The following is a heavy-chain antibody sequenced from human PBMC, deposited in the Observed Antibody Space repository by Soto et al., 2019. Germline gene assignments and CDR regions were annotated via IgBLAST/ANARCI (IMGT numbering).Heavy chain of an antibody. V-gene: IGHV4-4*02. D-gene: IGHD6-13*01. Sequence: QVQLQESGPGLVKPSGTLSLTCAVSGGSISSSNWWRWVRQPPGKGLEWMGEIYHSGSTNYNPSLKSRVTLSVDKSKNQFSMKPSSVTAADPAVYYCARYSSSWYYFDYWGQGTLVTVSS. J-gene: IGHJ4*02. CDR2: IYHSGST. CDR3: ARYSSSWYYFDY. CDR1: GGSISSSNW.